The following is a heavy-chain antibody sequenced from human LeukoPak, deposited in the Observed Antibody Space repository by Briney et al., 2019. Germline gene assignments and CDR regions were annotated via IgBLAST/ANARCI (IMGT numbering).Heavy chain of an antibody. CDR2: INPKSGGT. Sequence: ASVKVSCKASGYTFTGYYMHWVRQAPGQGLEWMGWINPKSGGTNYAQKFQGRVTMTRDTSISTAYMELSGLRSDDTAVYFCARAPGGLGSYYFDYWGQGTLVTVSS. J-gene: IGHJ4*02. CDR1: GYTFTGYY. V-gene: IGHV1-2*02. D-gene: IGHD3-10*01. CDR3: ARAPGGLGSYYFDY.